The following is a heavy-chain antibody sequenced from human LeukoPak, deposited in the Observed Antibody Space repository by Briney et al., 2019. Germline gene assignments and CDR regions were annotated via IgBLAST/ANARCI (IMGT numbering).Heavy chain of an antibody. J-gene: IGHJ4*02. V-gene: IGHV3-30*04. CDR3: ASTSGYSSGWLDY. CDR1: GFNFGIYA. CDR2: ISYDGSTT. Sequence: PGRSLRLSCAASGFNFGIYAMHWVRQAPGKGLEWVAVISYDGSTTYYADSVKGRFTISRDNSKNTLYLQMNSLRAEDTAVYYCASTSGYSSGWLDYWGQGTLVTVSS. D-gene: IGHD6-19*01.